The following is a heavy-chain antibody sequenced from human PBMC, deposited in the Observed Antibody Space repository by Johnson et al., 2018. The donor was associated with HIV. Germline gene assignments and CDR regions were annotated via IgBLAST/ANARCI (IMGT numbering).Heavy chain of an antibody. CDR2: NTCNGRGI. CDR3: GRGMAAAN. V-gene: IGHV3-9*01. Sequence: EVQLVESGGGLVQPGRSLRLSCAASEFNFDDYGMHWVRQAPGKGLEWVATNTCNGRGIGYVDSVTGRFTISRDNADNSLSLQMNSLTVDDTAIYYCGRGMAAANWGQGTMVTVSS. CDR1: EFNFDDYG. J-gene: IGHJ3*01. D-gene: IGHD6-13*01.